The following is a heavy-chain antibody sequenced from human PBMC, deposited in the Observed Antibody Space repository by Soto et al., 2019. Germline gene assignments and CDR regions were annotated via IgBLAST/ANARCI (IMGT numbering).Heavy chain of an antibody. D-gene: IGHD4-17*01. Sequence: SETLSLTCTVSGGSVSSGSYYWSWIRQPPGKGLEWIGYIYYSGSTNYSPSLKSRVTISVDTSKNQFSLKLSSVTAADTAVYYCARNYVTVTTTGYFDYWGQGTLVTVSS. CDR1: GGSVSSGSYY. V-gene: IGHV4-61*01. CDR2: IYYSGST. CDR3: ARNYVTVTTTGYFDY. J-gene: IGHJ4*02.